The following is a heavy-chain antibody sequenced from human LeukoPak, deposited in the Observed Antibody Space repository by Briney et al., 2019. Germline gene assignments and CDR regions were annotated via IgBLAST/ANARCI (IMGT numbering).Heavy chain of an antibody. D-gene: IGHD3-10*01. CDR3: ARELPYYYGSGRKNGMDV. Sequence: GGSLRLSCAVSGFTFSDYYMSWIRQAPGKGLEWVSYISSSSSYTNYADSVKGRFTISRDNAKNSLYLQMNSLRAEDTAVYYCARELPYYYGSGRKNGMDVWGQGTTVTVSS. V-gene: IGHV3-11*06. J-gene: IGHJ6*02. CDR2: ISSSSSYT. CDR1: GFTFSDYY.